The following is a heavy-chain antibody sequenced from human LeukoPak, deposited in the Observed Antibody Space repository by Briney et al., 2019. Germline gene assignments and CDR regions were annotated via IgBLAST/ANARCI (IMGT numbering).Heavy chain of an antibody. J-gene: IGHJ6*03. D-gene: IGHD2-15*01. V-gene: IGHV3-23*01. CDR2: ISGDGATT. CDR3: VANMYNYMDV. CDR1: GLTFSTYA. Sequence: TGGSLRLSSAVSGLTFSTYAMSWVRQAPGRGLEWVASISGDGATTNYADSVKGRFTISRDNSKKTAFLQMNSLRAEDTAVYCVVANMYNYMDVWGKGTTVTVSS.